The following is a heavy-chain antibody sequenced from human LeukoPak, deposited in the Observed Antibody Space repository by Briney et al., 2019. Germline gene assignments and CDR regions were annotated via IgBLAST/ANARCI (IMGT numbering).Heavy chain of an antibody. J-gene: IGHJ6*02. CDR2: INHSGST. D-gene: IGHD5-12*01. CDR1: GGSFSGYY. Sequence: SETLSLTCAVYGGSFSGYYWSWIRQPPGKGLEWIGEINHSGSTNYNPSLKSRVTISVDTSKNQFSLKLSSVTAADTAVYYCARDWVIGGYDPVLSPYYGMDVWGQGTTVTVSS. V-gene: IGHV4-34*01. CDR3: ARDWVIGGYDPVLSPYYGMDV.